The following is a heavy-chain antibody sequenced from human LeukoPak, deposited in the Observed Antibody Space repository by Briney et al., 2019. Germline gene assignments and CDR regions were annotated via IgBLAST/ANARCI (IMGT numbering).Heavy chain of an antibody. CDR2: IKQEGGEK. CDR3: VSHSVTTNYYYAMDV. J-gene: IGHJ6*02. V-gene: IGHV3-7*01. Sequence: GSLRPSWAASAFTVGSLKMSWVRPVQKKGLEWVANIKQEGGEKYYVDSVKGRFTISRDNSRNSLYLQMNTLRVEDTAVYYCVSHSVTTNYYYAMDVWGQGTTVTVSS. D-gene: IGHD4-17*01. CDR1: AFTVGSLK.